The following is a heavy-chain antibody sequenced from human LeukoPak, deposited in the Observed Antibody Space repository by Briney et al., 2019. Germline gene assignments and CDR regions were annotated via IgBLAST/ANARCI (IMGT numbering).Heavy chain of an antibody. CDR1: GYTLTELS. CDR3: ARDLGTRYYMDV. CDR2: FDPEDGET. D-gene: IGHD2-8*01. Sequence: ASVKVSCKVSGYTLTELSMHWVRQAPGKGLEWMGGFDPEDGETIYAQKFQGRVTMTEDTSTDTAYMELSSLRSEDTAVYYCARDLGTRYYMDVWGKGTTVTVSS. V-gene: IGHV1-24*01. J-gene: IGHJ6*03.